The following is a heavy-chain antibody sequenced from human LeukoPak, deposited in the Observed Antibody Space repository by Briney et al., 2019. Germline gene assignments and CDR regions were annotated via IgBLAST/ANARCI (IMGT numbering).Heavy chain of an antibody. CDR2: IKQDGSEK. CDR3: ARGCSGGSCPQYYFDY. CDR1: GFTFSSYW. Sequence: GGSLRLSCAASGFTFSSYWMSWVRQAPGKGLEWVANIKQDGSEKYYVDSVKGRSTISRDNAKNSLYLQMNSLRAEDTAVYYCARGCSGGSCPQYYFDYWGQGTLVTVSS. D-gene: IGHD2-15*01. J-gene: IGHJ4*02. V-gene: IGHV3-7*01.